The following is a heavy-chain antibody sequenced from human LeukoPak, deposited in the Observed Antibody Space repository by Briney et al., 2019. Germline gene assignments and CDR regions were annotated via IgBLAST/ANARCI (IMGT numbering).Heavy chain of an antibody. CDR1: GGSISSYY. CDR2: IYYSGST. V-gene: IGHV4-59*01. D-gene: IGHD1-26*01. J-gene: IGHJ4*02. Sequence: SETLSLTCTVSGGSISSYYWSWIRQPPGKGLEWSGYIYYSGSTNYNPSLKSRVTISVDTSKNQFSLKLSSVTAADTAVYYCARGGRIVGARGYFDYWGQGTLVTVSS. CDR3: ARGGRIVGARGYFDY.